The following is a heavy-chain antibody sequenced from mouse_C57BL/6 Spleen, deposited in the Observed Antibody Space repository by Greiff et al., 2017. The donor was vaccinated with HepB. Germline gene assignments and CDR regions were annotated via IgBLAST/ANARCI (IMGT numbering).Heavy chain of an antibody. CDR1: GYTFPDYY. D-gene: IGHD2-5*01. V-gene: IGHV1-22*01. CDR2: INPNNGGT. J-gene: IGHJ3*01. Sequence: EVQLQQSGPELVKPGASVKMSCKASGYTFPDYYMPWVKQSHGQSLEWIGYINPNNGGTSYNQKFKGKATLTVNKYSSTADMEHRSLTSEDAAVYSCASGRVRRRAGFAYWGQGTLVTVSA. CDR3: ASGRVRRRAGFAY.